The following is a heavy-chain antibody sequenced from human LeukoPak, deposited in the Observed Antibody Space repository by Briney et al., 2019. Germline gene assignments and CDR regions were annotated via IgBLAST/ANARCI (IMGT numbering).Heavy chain of an antibody. V-gene: IGHV3-48*03. CDR2: ISTSGSFI. Sequence: GGSLRLSCAASGFTVNNYELNWVRQAPGKGLEWVSYISTSGSFIYYADSVKGRFTISRDNAKNSLYLQMNSLRAEDTAVYHCARVSRSGMDVWGQGTTVTVSS. J-gene: IGHJ6*02. CDR1: GFTVNNYE. CDR3: ARVSRSGMDV.